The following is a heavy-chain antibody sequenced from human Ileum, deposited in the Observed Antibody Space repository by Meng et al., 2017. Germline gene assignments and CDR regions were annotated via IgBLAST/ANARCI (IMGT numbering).Heavy chain of an antibody. D-gene: IGHD1-26*01. V-gene: IGHV1-2*06. Sequence: QVQLGQSGAEVKKHGASVKVSCKASGYTLTAFYMHWVRQAPGQGLEWMGRINPNSGDTKCAQKFQGRVTMTRDTSISTAYMELSTLTSDDTAMYYCARDLRGGGSYYLSYWGQGTLVTVSS. CDR1: GYTLTAFY. CDR2: INPNSGDT. J-gene: IGHJ4*02. CDR3: ARDLRGGGSYYLSY.